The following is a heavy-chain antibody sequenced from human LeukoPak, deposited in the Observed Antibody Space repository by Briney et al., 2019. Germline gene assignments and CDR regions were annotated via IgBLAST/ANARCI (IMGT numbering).Heavy chain of an antibody. J-gene: IGHJ4*02. CDR2: IVVGSGNT. CDR3: AARSSYSSGWNFDY. V-gene: IGHV1-58*01. CDR1: GFTFTSSA. Sequence: SVKVSCKASGFTFTSSAVQWVRQARGQRLEWIGWIVVGSGNTNYAQKFQERVTITRDMSTSTAYLELSSLRSEDTAVYYCAARSSYSSGWNFDYWGQGTLVTVSS. D-gene: IGHD6-19*01.